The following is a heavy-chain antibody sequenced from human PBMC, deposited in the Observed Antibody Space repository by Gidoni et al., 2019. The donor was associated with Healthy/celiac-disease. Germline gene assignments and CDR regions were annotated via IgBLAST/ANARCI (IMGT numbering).Heavy chain of an antibody. CDR2: IKSKTDGGTT. CDR3: TTDLVSRAGTTVAFSDY. V-gene: IGHV3-15*01. CDR1: GFTFSNAW. D-gene: IGHD1-1*01. J-gene: IGHJ4*02. Sequence: EVQLVESGGGLVKPGGSLRLSCAASGFTFSNAWMSWVRQAPGKGLEWVGRIKSKTDGGTTDYAAPVKGRFTISRDDSKNTLYLQMNSLKTEDTAVYYCTTDLVSRAGTTVAFSDYWGQGTLVTVSS.